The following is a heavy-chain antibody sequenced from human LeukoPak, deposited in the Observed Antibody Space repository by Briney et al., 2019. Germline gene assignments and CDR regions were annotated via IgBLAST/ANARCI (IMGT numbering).Heavy chain of an antibody. CDR2: IYTSGST. CDR3: ARVGIAGYCSSTSCYSGDY. Sequence: NPSRTLSLTCTVSGGSISSGSYYWSWIRQPAGKGLEWIGRIYTSGSTNYNPSLKSRVTISVDTSKNQFSLKLSSVTAADTAVYYCARVGIAGYCSSTSCYSGDYWGQGTLVTVSS. V-gene: IGHV4-61*02. J-gene: IGHJ4*02. D-gene: IGHD2-2*02. CDR1: GGSISSGSYY.